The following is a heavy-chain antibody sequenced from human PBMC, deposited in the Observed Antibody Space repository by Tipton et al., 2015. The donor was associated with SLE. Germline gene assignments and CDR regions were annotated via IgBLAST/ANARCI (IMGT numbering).Heavy chain of an antibody. Sequence: TLSLTCTVSGGSISSYYWSWIRQPAGKGLEWIGRIYTSGSTNYNPSLKSRVTISVDTSKNQFSLKLSSVTAADTAVYYCARGGIAADWYDYWGQGTLVTVSS. CDR2: IYTSGST. CDR1: GGSISSYY. D-gene: IGHD6-13*01. J-gene: IGHJ4*02. CDR3: ARGGIAADWYDY. V-gene: IGHV4-4*07.